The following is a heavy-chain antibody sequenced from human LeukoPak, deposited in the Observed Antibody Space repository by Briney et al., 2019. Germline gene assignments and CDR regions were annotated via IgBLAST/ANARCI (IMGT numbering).Heavy chain of an antibody. D-gene: IGHD3-16*02. J-gene: IGHJ4*02. CDR1: GFTFSSYS. CDR2: ISSSSSYI. CDR3: ARDRGYDYVWGSYRYTDPFDY. V-gene: IGHV3-21*01. Sequence: GGSLRLSCAASGFTFSSYSTNWVRQAPGKGLEWVSSISSSSSYIYYADSVKGRFTISRDNAKNSLYLQMNSLRAEDTAVYYCARDRGYDYVWGSYRYTDPFDYWGQRTLVTVSS.